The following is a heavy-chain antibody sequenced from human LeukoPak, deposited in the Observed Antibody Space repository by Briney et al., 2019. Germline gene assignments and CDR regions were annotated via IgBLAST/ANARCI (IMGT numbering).Heavy chain of an antibody. Sequence: PGGSLRLSCAASGYPLSRYAMSCARQAPGKGLEWVSAISGSGGSTYYADSVKGRFTITRDNSKNTLYLQMNSLRAEDTAVYYCAEDHYSSGWYPTPFDYWGQGTLVTVSS. CDR1: GYPLSRYA. CDR3: AEDHYSSGWYPTPFDY. CDR2: ISGSGGST. J-gene: IGHJ4*02. V-gene: IGHV3-23*01. D-gene: IGHD6-19*01.